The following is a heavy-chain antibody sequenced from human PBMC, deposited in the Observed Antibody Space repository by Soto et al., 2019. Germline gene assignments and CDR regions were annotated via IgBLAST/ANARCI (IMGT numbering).Heavy chain of an antibody. V-gene: IGHV4-59*01. D-gene: IGHD2-2*01. CDR3: ARSGYCISTSCYNWFDP. CDR1: GVSISSYY. Sequence: SETLSLTCTVSGVSISSYYWSWIRQPPGKGLEWIGYIYYSGSTNYNPSLKSRVTISVDTSKNQFSLKLSSVTAADTAVYYCARSGYCISTSCYNWFDPWGQGTLVTVSS. J-gene: IGHJ5*02. CDR2: IYYSGST.